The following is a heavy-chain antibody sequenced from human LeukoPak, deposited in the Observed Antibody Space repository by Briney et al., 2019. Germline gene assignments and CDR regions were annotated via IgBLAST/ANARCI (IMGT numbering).Heavy chain of an antibody. CDR1: GGSISSFY. CDR3: ARHPFATPFDR. V-gene: IGHV4-59*08. D-gene: IGHD2-15*01. J-gene: IGHJ5*02. Sequence: PSETLSLTCAVSGGSISSFYWSWIRQPPGKGLEWIGYVFYTGDTNSNPSLKSRVTMSLDTSKNQLSLRLTSVTAADTAVYYCARHPFATPFDRWGRGTLVTVS. CDR2: VFYTGDT.